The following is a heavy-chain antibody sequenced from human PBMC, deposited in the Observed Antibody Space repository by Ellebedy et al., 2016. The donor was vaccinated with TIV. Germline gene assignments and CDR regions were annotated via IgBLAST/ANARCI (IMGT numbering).Heavy chain of an antibody. CDR1: GFSLNVNY. Sequence: GESLKISCAASGFSLNVNYMSWVRQAPGKGLEWVSFISHSSGTTFYADSVRGRFTISRDNAKNSLSLQMNSLRVDDTAVYYCAGYGDFSYWGQGTLVTVSS. CDR2: ISHSSGTT. D-gene: IGHD4-17*01. V-gene: IGHV3-11*04. CDR3: AGYGDFSY. J-gene: IGHJ4*02.